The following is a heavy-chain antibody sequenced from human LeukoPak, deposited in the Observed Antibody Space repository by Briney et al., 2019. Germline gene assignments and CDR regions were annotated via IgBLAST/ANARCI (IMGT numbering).Heavy chain of an antibody. V-gene: IGHV3-23*01. Sequence: QPGGSLRLSCTASGFTFKKHVMSWVRQPPGKGLEWVSTVSGSGDNTNTADSVKGRFTISRDNSKTSLFLQMNSLRAEDTAIYYCAKSPVGFTNGQNPYYYFFDSWGQGTLVTVSS. CDR2: VSGSGDNT. CDR1: GFTFKKHV. J-gene: IGHJ4*02. D-gene: IGHD1-26*01. CDR3: AKSPVGFTNGQNPYYYFFDS.